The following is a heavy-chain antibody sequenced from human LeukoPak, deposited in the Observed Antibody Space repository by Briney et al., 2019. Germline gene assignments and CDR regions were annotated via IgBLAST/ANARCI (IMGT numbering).Heavy chain of an antibody. CDR3: ALPVKSGGSLSGPFDY. CDR1: GGSISSSSYY. CDR2: IYYSGNT. D-gene: IGHD2-15*01. Sequence: PSETLSLTCTVSGGSISSSSYYWGWLRQPPGKGLEWIGSIYYSGNTYYNPSLKSRVTISVDTSKNQFSLKLSSVTAADTAVYYCALPVKSGGSLSGPFDYWGQGTLVTVSS. J-gene: IGHJ4*02. V-gene: IGHV4-39*07.